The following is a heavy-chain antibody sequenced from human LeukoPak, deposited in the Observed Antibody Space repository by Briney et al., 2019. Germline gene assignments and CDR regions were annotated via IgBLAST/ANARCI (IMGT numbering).Heavy chain of an antibody. CDR1: GGSISSYY. V-gene: IGHV4-59*01. J-gene: IGHJ3*02. Sequence: PSETLSLTCTVSGGSISSYYWSWIRQPPGKGLEWIGYIYYSGSTNYNPSLKSRVTISVDTSKNQFSLKLSSVTAADTAVYYCAREPVRDVKAHAFDIWGQGTMVTVSS. D-gene: IGHD4-17*01. CDR2: IYYSGST. CDR3: AREPVRDVKAHAFDI.